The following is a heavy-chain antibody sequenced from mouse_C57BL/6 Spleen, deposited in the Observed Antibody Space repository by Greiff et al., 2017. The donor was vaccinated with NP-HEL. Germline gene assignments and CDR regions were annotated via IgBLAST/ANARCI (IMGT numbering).Heavy chain of an antibody. D-gene: IGHD1-1*01. Sequence: VQLQQPGAELVKPGASVKLSCKASGYTFTSYWMHWVKQRPGQGLEWIGMIHPNSGSTNYNEKFKSKATLTVDKSSSTAYMQLSSLTSEDSAVYYCARSSLLLRGYYFDYWGQGTTLTVSS. CDR3: ARSSLLLRGYYFDY. CDR1: GYTFTSYW. CDR2: IHPNSGST. J-gene: IGHJ2*01. V-gene: IGHV1-64*01.